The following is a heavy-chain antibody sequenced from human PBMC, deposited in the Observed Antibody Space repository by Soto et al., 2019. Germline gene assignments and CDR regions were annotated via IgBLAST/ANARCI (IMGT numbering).Heavy chain of an antibody. CDR1: GFTFSSYG. CDR3: AKEDYYYGSGTYFDY. CDR2: ISYDGSNK. Sequence: GGSLRLSCAASGFTFSSYGMHWVRQAPGKGLEWVAVISYDGSNKYYADSVKGRFTISRDNSKNTLYLQMNSLRAEDTAVYYCAKEDYYYGSGTYFDYWGQGTLVTVSS. V-gene: IGHV3-30*18. J-gene: IGHJ4*02. D-gene: IGHD3-10*01.